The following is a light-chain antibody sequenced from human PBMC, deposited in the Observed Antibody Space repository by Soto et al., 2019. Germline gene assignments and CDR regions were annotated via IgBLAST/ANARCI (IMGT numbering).Light chain of an antibody. Sequence: DIQMTQSPSSLSASVGDRVIITCQASQDIKKYLNWYHQKPGEAPKLLIYDASNLETGVPSRFSGSGSGTDFVFTITDLQPEDTRRYYCQQYYSLLAFGQGTRLDIK. V-gene: IGKV1-33*01. CDR1: QDIKKY. J-gene: IGKJ5*01. CDR3: QQYYSLLA. CDR2: DAS.